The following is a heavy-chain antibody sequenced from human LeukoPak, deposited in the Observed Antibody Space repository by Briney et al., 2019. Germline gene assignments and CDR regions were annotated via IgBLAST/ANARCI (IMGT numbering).Heavy chain of an antibody. J-gene: IGHJ4*02. D-gene: IGHD6-19*01. CDR2: ISSSGSTI. V-gene: IGHV3-48*03. CDR3: AKDLRSGWSVGYFDY. CDR1: GFTFSSYE. Sequence: PGGSLRLSCAASGFTFSSYEMNWVRQAPGKGLEWVSYISSSGSTIYYADSVKGRFTISRDNAKNSLYLQMNSLRAEDTAVYYCAKDLRSGWSVGYFDYWGQGTLVTVSS.